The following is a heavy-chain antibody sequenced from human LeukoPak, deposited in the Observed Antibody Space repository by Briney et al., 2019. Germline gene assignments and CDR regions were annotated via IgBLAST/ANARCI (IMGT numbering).Heavy chain of an antibody. CDR3: AKDGSRGYYYYGMDV. CDR2: ISGSGGTT. J-gene: IGHJ6*02. CDR1: GFTFSSYA. V-gene: IGHV3-23*01. Sequence: GGSLRLSCTASGFTFSSYAMTWVRQAPRKGLEWGSGISGSGGTTYYADSVKGRFTISRDNSKNTLYLQMNSLRAEDAAVYYCAKDGSRGYYYYGMDVWGQGTTVTVSS. D-gene: IGHD3-10*01.